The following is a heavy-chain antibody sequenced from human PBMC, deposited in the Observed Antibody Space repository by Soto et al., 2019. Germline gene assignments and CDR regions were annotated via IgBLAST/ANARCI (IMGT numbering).Heavy chain of an antibody. CDR1: GGSISSYY. Sequence: SETLSLTCTVSGGSISSYYWSWIRQPPGKGLEWIGYIYYSGSTNYNPSLKSRVTISVDTSKNQFSLKLSSVTAADTAVYYCARGNYLRIDFDYWGQGTLVTVSS. J-gene: IGHJ4*02. CDR2: IYYSGST. D-gene: IGHD4-17*01. V-gene: IGHV4-59*01. CDR3: ARGNYLRIDFDY.